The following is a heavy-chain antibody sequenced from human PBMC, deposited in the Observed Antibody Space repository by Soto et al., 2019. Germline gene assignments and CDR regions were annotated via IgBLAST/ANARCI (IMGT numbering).Heavy chain of an antibody. D-gene: IGHD3-3*01. CDR1: GGSISSYY. J-gene: IGHJ5*02. CDR3: ASSQRYYAFWSGYYGMPDWFDP. CDR2: IYYSGST. V-gene: IGHV4-59*01. Sequence: PSETLSLTCTVSGGSISSYYWSWIRQPPGMGLEWIGYIYYSGSTNYSPSLKSRVTISVGTSKNQFSLKLSSVTAADTAVYYCASSQRYYAFWSGYYGMPDWFDPWGQGTLVTVSS.